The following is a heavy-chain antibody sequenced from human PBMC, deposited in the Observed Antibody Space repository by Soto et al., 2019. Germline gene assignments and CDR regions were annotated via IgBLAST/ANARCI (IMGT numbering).Heavy chain of an antibody. CDR3: ARDHGTGTTEGFYYYYGMDV. D-gene: IGHD1-7*01. Sequence: GGSLRLSCAASGFTVSSNYMSWVRQAPGKGLEWVSVIYSGGSTYYADSVKGRFTISRDNSKNTLYLQMNSLRAEDTAVYYCARDHGTGTTEGFYYYYGMDVWGQGTTVTVSS. CDR2: IYSGGST. V-gene: IGHV3-53*01. J-gene: IGHJ6*02. CDR1: GFTVSSNY.